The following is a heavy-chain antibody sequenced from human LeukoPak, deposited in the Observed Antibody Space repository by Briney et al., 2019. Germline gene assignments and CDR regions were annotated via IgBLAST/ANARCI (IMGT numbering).Heavy chain of an antibody. J-gene: IGHJ4*02. CDR2: INAGNGNT. V-gene: IGHV1-3*01. D-gene: IGHD6-6*01. CDR3: ARGIAARPGYFDY. Sequence: ASVKVSCKASGYTFTSYAMHWVRQAPGQRLEWMGWINAGNGNTKYSQKFQGRVTITRDTSASTAYMELSSLRSEDTAVYYCARGIAARPGYFDYWGRGTLVTVSS. CDR1: GYTFTSYA.